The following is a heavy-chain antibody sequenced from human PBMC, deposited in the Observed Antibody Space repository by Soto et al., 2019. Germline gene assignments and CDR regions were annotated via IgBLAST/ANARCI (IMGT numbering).Heavy chain of an antibody. V-gene: IGHV1-2*02. CDR1: GPTFIAYY. D-gene: IGHD5-12*01. Sequence: QLVQSGAEVNKPGASVRVSCKTSGPTFIAYYIHWVRQAPGQGLEWMGWIDPKSGGTTYEQKFLGRVTMTRDTSINTAYMDLNRLTSDDTAVYYCARLSVDVPEWGQGTLITVSS. J-gene: IGHJ4*02. CDR3: ARLSVDVPE. CDR2: IDPKSGGT.